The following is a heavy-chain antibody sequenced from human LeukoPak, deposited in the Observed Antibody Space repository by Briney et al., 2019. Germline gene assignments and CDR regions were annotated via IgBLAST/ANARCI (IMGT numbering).Heavy chain of an antibody. J-gene: IGHJ3*02. CDR2: FDPEDGET. D-gene: IGHD4-11*01. Sequence: GASVKVSCKVSGYTLTELSMHWVRQAPGKGLEWMGGFDPEDGETIYAQKFQGRVTMTEDTSADTAYMELSSLRSEDTAAYYCATLLTTDDAFDIWGQGTMVTVSS. CDR3: ATLLTTDDAFDI. V-gene: IGHV1-24*01. CDR1: GYTLTELS.